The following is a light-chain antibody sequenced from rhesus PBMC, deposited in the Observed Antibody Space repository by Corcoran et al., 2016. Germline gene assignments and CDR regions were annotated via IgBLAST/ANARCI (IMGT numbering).Light chain of an antibody. V-gene: IGLV10-114*01. CDR2: RNN. J-gene: IGLJ6*01. Sequence: QAGLTQPPSVSKALRQTVTLTCTGNSNNVAYQGAAWLQQQPGHPPKLLSHRNNNRPSGISERFSASRSGNTASLTITGLQPEDEADDYCSAWDSSLNAHVFGSGTKLTVL. CDR1: SNNVAYQG. CDR3: SAWDSSLNAHV.